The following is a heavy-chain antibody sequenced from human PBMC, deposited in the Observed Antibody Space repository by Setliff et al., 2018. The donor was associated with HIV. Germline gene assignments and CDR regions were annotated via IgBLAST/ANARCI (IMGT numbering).Heavy chain of an antibody. Sequence: GASVKVSCKTSGYAFTSFQLHWVRQAPGQGLEWMGIINPSSGSTTYAQKFQGRVTMTRDTSTSTVYMELSSLRSDDTAVYYCARGSLLGYFDWLFPDWGQGTLVTVSS. V-gene: IGHV1-46*01. CDR1: GYAFTSFQ. J-gene: IGHJ4*02. CDR2: INPSSGST. CDR3: ARGSLLGYFDWLFPD. D-gene: IGHD3-9*01.